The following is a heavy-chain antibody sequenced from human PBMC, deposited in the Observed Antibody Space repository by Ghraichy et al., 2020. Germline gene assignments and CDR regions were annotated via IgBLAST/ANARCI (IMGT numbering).Heavy chain of an antibody. Sequence: SETLSLTCTVSGGSISGSTFYWVWIRQPPGRGLEWIGNINYRGSTNYNPSLKSRVTISVDTSKNPFSLRLTSVTAADTAVYYCARRDTDISRFDYWGQGTLVTVSS. CDR1: GGSISGSTFY. V-gene: IGHV4-39*01. CDR2: INYRGST. J-gene: IGHJ4*02. CDR3: ARRDTDISRFDY. D-gene: IGHD5-18*01.